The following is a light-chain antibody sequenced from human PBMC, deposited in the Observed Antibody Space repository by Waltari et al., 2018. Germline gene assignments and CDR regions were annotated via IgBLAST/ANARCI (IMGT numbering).Light chain of an antibody. V-gene: IGLV8-61*01. CDR1: SGPVSSTSY. J-gene: IGLJ3*02. CDR3: VLYLGTGVGV. Sequence: QTVVTQEPSFSVSPGGTVTLTCVLSSGPVSSTSYPSWYQQTPGQPPRTLIYNTKTRSSGVPDRFSGSILGNKAALTITGAQAEDESDYYCVLYLGTGVGVFGGGTKLTVL. CDR2: NTK.